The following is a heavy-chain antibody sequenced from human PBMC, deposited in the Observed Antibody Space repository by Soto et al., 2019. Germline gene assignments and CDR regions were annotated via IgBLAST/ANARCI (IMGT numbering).Heavy chain of an antibody. Sequence: QVQLQQWGAGLLKPSETLSLTCAVYGGSFGNNKWSWIRQPPGKGLEWIGDVNYSGSTNYKPSLRSRVTISIDTSKNHFSLRLTSVTAADTAVYYCIRNFGLWGSGALVTVSS. V-gene: IGHV4-34*01. CDR3: IRNFGL. CDR2: VNYSGST. CDR1: GGSFGNNK. J-gene: IGHJ2*01. D-gene: IGHD3-3*02.